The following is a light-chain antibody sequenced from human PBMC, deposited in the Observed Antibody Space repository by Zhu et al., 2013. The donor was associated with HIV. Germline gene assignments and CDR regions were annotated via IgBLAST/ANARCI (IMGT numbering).Light chain of an antibody. CDR3: QQYNSYSRT. V-gene: IGKV1-9*01. CDR1: QDIGRY. CDR2: AAS. J-gene: IGKJ1*01. Sequence: DIQLTQSPSFVSASVRDRVTITCRASQDIGRYLAWYQQRPGKAPELLVYAASTPQDGVPSRFAGRGSGTEFTLTITGLQPEDFATYYCQQYNSYSRTFGQGTKVEIK.